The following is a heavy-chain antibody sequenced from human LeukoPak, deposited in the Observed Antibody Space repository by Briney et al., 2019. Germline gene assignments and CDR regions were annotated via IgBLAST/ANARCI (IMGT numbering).Heavy chain of an antibody. CDR2: IWYDGSNK. CDR3: ARDSKDGYFDY. CDR1: GFTFSSYG. J-gene: IGHJ4*02. V-gene: IGHV3-33*01. Sequence: GSLRLSCAASGFTFSSYGMHWVRQAPGKGLEWVAVIWYDGSNKYYADSVKGRFTISRDNSKNTLYLQMNSLRAEDTAVYYCARDSKDGYFDYWGQGTLVTVSS.